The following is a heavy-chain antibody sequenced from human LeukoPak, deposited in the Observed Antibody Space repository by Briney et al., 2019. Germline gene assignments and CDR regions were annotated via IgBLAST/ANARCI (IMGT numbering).Heavy chain of an antibody. V-gene: IGHV4-34*01. CDR3: ARVYSSSSKTHYYYYMDV. CDR1: GGSFSGYY. CDR2: INHSGST. D-gene: IGHD6-6*01. J-gene: IGHJ6*03. Sequence: PSETLSLTCAVYGGSFSGYYWCWIRQPPGKGLEWIGEINHSGSTNYNPSLKSRVTISVDTSKNQFSLKLSSVTAADTAVYYCARVYSSSSKTHYYYYMDVWGKGTTVTVSS.